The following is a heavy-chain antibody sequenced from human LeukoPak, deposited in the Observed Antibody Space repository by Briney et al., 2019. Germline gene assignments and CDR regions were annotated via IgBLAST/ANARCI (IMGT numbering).Heavy chain of an antibody. CDR2: INGDGSST. D-gene: IGHD5-24*01. CDR1: GFTFSSYW. CDR3: ARDRSYNLDY. J-gene: IGHJ4*02. V-gene: IGHV3-74*01. Sequence: GGSLRLSCAASGFTFSSYWMHWVRQAPGKGLVWVSHINGDGSSTSYADSVKGRVTISRDNAKNTLYLQINSLTGEDSAVYYCARDRSYNLDYWGQGTLVTVSS.